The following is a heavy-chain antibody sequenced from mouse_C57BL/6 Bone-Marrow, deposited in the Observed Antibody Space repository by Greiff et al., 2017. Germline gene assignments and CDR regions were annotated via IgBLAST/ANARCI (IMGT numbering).Heavy chain of an antibody. CDR3: TNPSTDY. J-gene: IGHJ4*01. V-gene: IGHV14-4*01. CDR2: IDPENGDT. CDR1: GFNIKDDY. Sequence: VQLKESGAELVRPGASVKLSCTASGFNIKDDYMHWVKQRPEQGLEWIGWIDPENGDTEYASKFQGKATITADTSTNTAYLQISRLTSEDTAVYYCTNPSTDYWGQGTSVTVSS.